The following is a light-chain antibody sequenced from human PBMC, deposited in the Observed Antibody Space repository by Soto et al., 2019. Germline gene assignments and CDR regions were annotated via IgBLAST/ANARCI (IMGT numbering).Light chain of an antibody. CDR3: KQLNNYPRT. J-gene: IGKJ1*01. V-gene: IGKV1-9*01. CDR2: VAS. CDR1: QDISSY. Sequence: DIQLTQSPSFLSASVGDRVTITCRASQDISSYLAWYQQKPGKAPKLLIYVASTLQSGVQSRFSGSGSGTEFTLTIRSLQPEDFATYYCKQLNNYPRTFGQGTKVDIK.